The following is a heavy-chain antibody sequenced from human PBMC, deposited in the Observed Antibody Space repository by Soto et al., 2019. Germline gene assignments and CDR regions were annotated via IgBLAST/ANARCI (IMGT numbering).Heavy chain of an antibody. CDR2: IIPILGIA. D-gene: IGHD3-10*01. V-gene: IGHV1-69*02. J-gene: IGHJ4*02. CDR3: AKYGSGSLRHFDY. CDR1: GGTFSSYT. Sequence: QVQLVQSGAEVKKPGSSVKVSCKASGGTFSSYTISWVRQAPGQGLEWMGRIIPILGIANYAQKFQGRVTSTADKSTSTAYRELSSLRSEDTAVYYCAKYGSGSLRHFDYWGQGTLVTVSS.